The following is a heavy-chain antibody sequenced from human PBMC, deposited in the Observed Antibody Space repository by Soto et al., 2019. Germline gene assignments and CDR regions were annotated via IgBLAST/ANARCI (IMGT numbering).Heavy chain of an antibody. J-gene: IGHJ5*02. CDR1: GGSISSSSYY. CDR2: IYYSGST. CDR3: ARRITMVRGVVLNWFDP. V-gene: IGHV4-39*01. D-gene: IGHD3-10*01. Sequence: QLQLQESGPGLVKPSETLSLTCTVSGGSISSSSYYWGWIRQPPGKGLEWIGSIYYSGSTYYNPSLKSRVTISVDTSKNQFSLKLSSVTAADTAVYYCARRITMVRGVVLNWFDPWGQGTLVTVSS.